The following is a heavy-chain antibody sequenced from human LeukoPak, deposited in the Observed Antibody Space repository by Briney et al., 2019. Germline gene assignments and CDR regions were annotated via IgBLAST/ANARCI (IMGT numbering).Heavy chain of an antibody. J-gene: IGHJ5*02. CDR3: AKDILDCSSTSCYRKFDP. Sequence: GGSLRLSCAASGFTFDDYAMHWVRQAPGKGLEWVSGISWNSGSLGYADSVKGRFTISRANAKTSLYLQMNSLRAEATALYYCAKDILDCSSTSCYRKFDPWGQGTLVTVYS. V-gene: IGHV3-9*01. CDR2: ISWNSGSL. D-gene: IGHD2-2*01. CDR1: GFTFDDYA.